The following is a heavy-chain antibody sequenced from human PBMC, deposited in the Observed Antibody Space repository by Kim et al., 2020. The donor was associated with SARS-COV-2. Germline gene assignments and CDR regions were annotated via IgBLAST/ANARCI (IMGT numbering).Heavy chain of an antibody. V-gene: IGHV1-69*13. Sequence: SVKVSCKASGGTFTTYLISWVRQAPGQGLEWLGGIIPNLGTSSYGQRFQGRVTITADEATSTAYMELSSVRSEDTAIYYCARDRASGNYYFDFCGQGTLVSVSS. CDR2: IIPNLGTS. J-gene: IGHJ4*02. CDR3: ARDRASGNYYFDF. CDR1: GGTFTTYL. D-gene: IGHD1-26*01.